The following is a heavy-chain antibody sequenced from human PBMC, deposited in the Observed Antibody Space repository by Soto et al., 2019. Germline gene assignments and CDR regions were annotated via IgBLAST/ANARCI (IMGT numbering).Heavy chain of an antibody. CDR1: GFTLRNYE. Sequence: GSLRLSCAASGFTLRNYEMNWVRQAPGKGPEWISKISGSNNNIYYADSVRGRFTISRDNAKNSLYLQMNSLRAEDTAIYYCASERLCGADCYFFDNWGQGTQVTVSS. CDR2: ISGSNNNI. J-gene: IGHJ4*02. V-gene: IGHV3-48*03. CDR3: ASERLCGADCYFFDN. D-gene: IGHD2-21*02.